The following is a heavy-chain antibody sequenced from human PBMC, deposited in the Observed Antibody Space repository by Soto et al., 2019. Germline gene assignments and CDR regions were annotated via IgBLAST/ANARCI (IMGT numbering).Heavy chain of an antibody. V-gene: IGHV4-4*02. CDR2: LYHSGST. CDR1: GGSISSSNW. D-gene: IGHD6-13*01. J-gene: IGHJ4*02. Sequence: QVQLQESGPGPVKPSGTMFLTGAVSGGSISSSNWWSWVGLPPGKGLDLIGELYHSGSTNYTPSLKSPVTISVEKSKNQFSLKLSSVTAADTAVYYCGRIAAAGTNFDYWGQGTLVTVSS. CDR3: GRIAAAGTNFDY.